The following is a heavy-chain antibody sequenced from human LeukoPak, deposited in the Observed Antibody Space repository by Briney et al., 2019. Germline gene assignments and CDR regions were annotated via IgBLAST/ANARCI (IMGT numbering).Heavy chain of an antibody. CDR3: ASQGGLLWFGELSGGMDV. Sequence: GGSLRLSCAASGFTFSGSAMHWVRQASGKGLEWVGRIRSKANSYATAYAASVKGRFTISRDDSKNTAYLQMNSLKTEDTAVYYCASQGGLLWFGELSGGMDVWGQGTTVTVSS. CDR1: GFTFSGSA. D-gene: IGHD3-10*01. J-gene: IGHJ6*02. CDR2: IRSKANSYAT. V-gene: IGHV3-73*01.